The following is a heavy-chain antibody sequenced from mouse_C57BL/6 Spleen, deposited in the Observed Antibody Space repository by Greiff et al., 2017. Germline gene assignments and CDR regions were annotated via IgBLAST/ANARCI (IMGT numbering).Heavy chain of an antibody. CDR2: IDPEDGDT. CDR3: TSTAQATYYYAIDY. V-gene: IGHV14-1*01. Sequence: EVQLQQSGAELVRPGASVKLSCTASGFNIKDYYMHWVKQRPEQGLEWIGRIDPEDGDTEYAPKFQGKATMTADTSSNTAYLQLSSLTSEDTAVYDCTSTAQATYYYAIDYWGQGTSVTVSS. J-gene: IGHJ4*01. D-gene: IGHD3-2*02. CDR1: GFNIKDYY.